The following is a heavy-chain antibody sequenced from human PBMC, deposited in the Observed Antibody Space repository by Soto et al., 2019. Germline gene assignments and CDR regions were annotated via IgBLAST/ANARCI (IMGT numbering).Heavy chain of an antibody. J-gene: IGHJ4*02. D-gene: IGHD2-8*01. CDR1: GFTFSDHQ. CDR2: ARNKAHSYTT. CDR3: ARLMCTSFDL. V-gene: IGHV3-72*01. Sequence: EVQLVESGGGLVQPGGSLRLSCAASGFTFSDHQMDWVLQAPGKGLEWVGRARNKAHSYTTAYAAPVKGRFTISGADSKNSLSLQMKSLKTEETAVYFCARLMCTSFDLWGQGTLVTVSS.